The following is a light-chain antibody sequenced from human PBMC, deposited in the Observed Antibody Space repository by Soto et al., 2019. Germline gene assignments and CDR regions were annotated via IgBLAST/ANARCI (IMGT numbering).Light chain of an antibody. CDR2: DVT. Sequence: QSVLTQPASLSGSLGQSITISCTGATSDVGGYNSVSWYQQHPGKPPKLIIHDVTDRPSGISNRFSGSKSGNTDSLTISGLQAEDEAYYYCSSYTRSSNLLFGGGTKVTVL. CDR3: SSYTRSSNLL. V-gene: IGLV2-14*03. J-gene: IGLJ3*02. CDR1: TSDVGGYNS.